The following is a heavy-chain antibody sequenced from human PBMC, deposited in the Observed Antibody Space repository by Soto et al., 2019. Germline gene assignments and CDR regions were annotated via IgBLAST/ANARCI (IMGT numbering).Heavy chain of an antibody. CDR3: ATRKDYYDSSGYSW. Sequence: ASGKVSCKVSGYTLTELSMHWVRQAPGKGLEWMGGFDPEDGETIYAQKFQGRVTMTEDTSTDTAYMELSSLRSEDTAVYYCATRKDYYDSSGYSWWGQGTLVTVSS. J-gene: IGHJ4*02. CDR1: GYTLTELS. V-gene: IGHV1-24*01. CDR2: FDPEDGET. D-gene: IGHD3-22*01.